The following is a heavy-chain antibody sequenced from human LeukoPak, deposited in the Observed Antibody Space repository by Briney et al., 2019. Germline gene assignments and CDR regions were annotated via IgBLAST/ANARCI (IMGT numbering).Heavy chain of an antibody. Sequence: ASVKVSCMAFGYTFDTSSITWVRQAPGQRLEWMGWISPNNGNTHYAQGVQGRVTMTTDTSRSTAYMELRSLTSDDTAVYYCTRVRNSDNWWGAFDIWGQGTMVTVSS. CDR2: ISPNNGNT. CDR3: TRVRNSDNWWGAFDI. CDR1: GYTFDTSS. J-gene: IGHJ3*02. D-gene: IGHD1-1*01. V-gene: IGHV1-18*01.